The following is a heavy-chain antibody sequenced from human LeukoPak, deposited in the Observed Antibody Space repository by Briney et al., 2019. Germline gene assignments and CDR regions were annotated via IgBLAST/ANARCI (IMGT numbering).Heavy chain of an antibody. CDR2: IYYSGST. D-gene: IGHD3-3*01. CDR3: ARETYYDFWSGYYTGLFDY. Sequence: SETLSLTCTVSGGSISSHYWSWIRQPPGKGLEWIGYIYYSGSTNYNPSLKSRVTISVDTSKNQFSLKLSSVTAAGTAVYYCARETYYDFWSGYYTGLFDYWGQGTLVTVSS. V-gene: IGHV4-59*11. CDR1: GGSISSHY. J-gene: IGHJ4*02.